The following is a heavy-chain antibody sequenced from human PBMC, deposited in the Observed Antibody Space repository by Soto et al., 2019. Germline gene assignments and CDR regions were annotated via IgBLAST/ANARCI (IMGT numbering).Heavy chain of an antibody. D-gene: IGHD3-22*01. CDR1: GGSFSGYY. CDR3: AIYDSSGYWVDY. CDR2: INHSGST. V-gene: IGHV4-34*01. J-gene: IGHJ4*02. Sequence: SETLSLTCAVYGGSFSGYYWSWIRQPPGKGLEWIGEINHSGSTNYNPSLKSRVTISVDTSKNQFSLKLSSVTAADTAVYYCAIYDSSGYWVDYWGQGTLVTVSS.